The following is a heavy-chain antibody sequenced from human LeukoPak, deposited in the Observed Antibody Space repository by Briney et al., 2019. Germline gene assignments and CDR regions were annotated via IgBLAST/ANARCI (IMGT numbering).Heavy chain of an antibody. V-gene: IGHV1-58*02. CDR1: GFTFTNFP. Sequence: SVKVSCKASGFTFTNFPMQWVRQARGQRLEWIGWIVVGSGNTNYAQKFQERVTITRDMSTSTAYMELSSLRSEDTAVYYCAADRGSDDAFDIWGQETVVTVSS. D-gene: IGHD6-25*01. CDR2: IVVGSGNT. J-gene: IGHJ3*02. CDR3: AADRGSDDAFDI.